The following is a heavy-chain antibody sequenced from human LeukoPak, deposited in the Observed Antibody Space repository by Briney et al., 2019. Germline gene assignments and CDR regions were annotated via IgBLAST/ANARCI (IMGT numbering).Heavy chain of an antibody. CDR2: INHSGST. V-gene: IGHV4-39*01. D-gene: IGHD2-2*01. CDR3: ARQSKGGRTPYYYSYMDV. J-gene: IGHJ6*03. Sequence: PSETLSLTCTVSGGSISSSAYHWSWIRQPPGKGLEWIGEINHSGSTNYNPSLKSRVTISVDTSKNQFSLKLSSVTAADTAVYSCARQSKGGRTPYYYSYMDVWGKGTTVTISS. CDR1: GGSISSSAYH.